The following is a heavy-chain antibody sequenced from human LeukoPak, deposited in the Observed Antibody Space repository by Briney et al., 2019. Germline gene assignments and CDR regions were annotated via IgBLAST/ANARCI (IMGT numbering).Heavy chain of an antibody. D-gene: IGHD3-9*01. V-gene: IGHV4-59*08. CDR1: GGSISSYY. CDR3: ARGHRDYDILTGYSNWFDP. CDR2: IYYSGST. J-gene: IGHJ5*02. Sequence: SETLSLTCTGSGGSISSYYWSWIRQPPGKGLEWIGYIYYSGSTNYNPSLKSRVTISVDTSKNQFSLKLSSVTAADTAVYYCARGHRDYDILTGYSNWFDPWGQGTLVTVSS.